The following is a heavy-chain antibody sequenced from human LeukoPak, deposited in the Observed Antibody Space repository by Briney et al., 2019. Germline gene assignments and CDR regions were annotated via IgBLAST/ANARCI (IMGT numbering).Heavy chain of an antibody. Sequence: GGSLRLSCAASGFTFSSYSMNWVHQAPGKGLEWVSSISSSSSYIYYADSVKGRFTISRDNAKNSLYLQMNSLRAEDTAVYYCESNNSPNYYDFWSGYLNYFDYWGQGTLVTVSS. D-gene: IGHD3-3*01. J-gene: IGHJ4*02. CDR3: ESNNSPNYYDFWSGYLNYFDY. CDR2: ISSSSSYI. CDR1: GFTFSSYS. V-gene: IGHV3-21*01.